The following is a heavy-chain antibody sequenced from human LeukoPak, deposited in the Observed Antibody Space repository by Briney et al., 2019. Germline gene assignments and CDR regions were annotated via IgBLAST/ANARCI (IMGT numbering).Heavy chain of an antibody. D-gene: IGHD1-14*01. CDR3: GKVAGKWITDY. CDR1: GFTFNSYV. V-gene: IGHV3-64D*09. Sequence: GGSLRLSCSASGFTFNSYVMHWVRQAPGKGLEYVSAISSNGGSTYYADSVKGRFTISRDNSKNTLYLQMSSLRGEDTAVYYCGKVAGKWITDYWGQGTLVTVSS. J-gene: IGHJ4*02. CDR2: ISSNGGST.